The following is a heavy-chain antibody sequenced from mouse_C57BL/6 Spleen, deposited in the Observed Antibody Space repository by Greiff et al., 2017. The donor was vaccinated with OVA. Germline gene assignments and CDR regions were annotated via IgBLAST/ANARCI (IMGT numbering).Heavy chain of an antibody. CDR3: TIYYSNRDY. CDR2: IDPETGGT. CDR1: GYTFTDYE. V-gene: IGHV1-15*01. Sequence: VQLQESGAELVRPGASVTLSCKASGYTFTDYEMHWVKQTPVHGLEWIGAIDPETGGTAYNQKFKGKAILTADKSSSTAYMELRSLTSEDSAVYYCTIYYSNRDYWGQGTTLTVSS. J-gene: IGHJ2*01. D-gene: IGHD2-5*01.